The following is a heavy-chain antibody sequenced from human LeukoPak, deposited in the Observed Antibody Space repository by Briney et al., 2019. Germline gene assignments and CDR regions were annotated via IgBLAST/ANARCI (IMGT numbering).Heavy chain of an antibody. CDR3: ARVPYCSGGSCYLGGYYYYYMDV. D-gene: IGHD2-15*01. J-gene: IGHJ6*03. V-gene: IGHV1-69*05. CDR2: IIPIFGTA. CDR1: GGTFSSYA. Sequence: SVKVSCKASGGTFSSYAISWVRQAPGQGLEWVGGIIPIFGTANYAQKFQGRVTITTDESTSTAYMELSSLRSEDTAVYYCARVPYCSGGSCYLGGYYYYYMDVWGKGTTVTVSS.